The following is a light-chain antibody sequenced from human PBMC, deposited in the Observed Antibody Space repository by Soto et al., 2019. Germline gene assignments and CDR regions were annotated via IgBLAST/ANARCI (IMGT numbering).Light chain of an antibody. J-gene: IGKJ1*01. Sequence: EIVMTQSPATLSASPGERATLSCRASQSVSNNLAWYHQKPGQAPRLLIYGASTRATGIPARCSGSGSGTEFTLTISSLQPEDFAVYYCQQYNNWWTFGQGTKVEIK. CDR3: QQYNNWWT. CDR2: GAS. CDR1: QSVSNN. V-gene: IGKV3-15*01.